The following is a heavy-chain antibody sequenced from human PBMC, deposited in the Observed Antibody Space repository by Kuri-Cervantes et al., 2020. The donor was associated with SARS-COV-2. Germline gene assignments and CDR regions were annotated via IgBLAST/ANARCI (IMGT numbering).Heavy chain of an antibody. CDR3: ARDPHGIVVVVAGVEY. Sequence: GESLKISCAASGFTFSSYGMHWVRQAPGKGLEWVALISYDGSNKFYADSVKGRFTISRDNSKNTLHLQMDSLRLEDTAVYYCARDPHGIVVVVAGVEYWGQGTLVTVSS. CDR2: ISYDGSNK. D-gene: IGHD2-15*01. CDR1: GFTFSSYG. J-gene: IGHJ4*02. V-gene: IGHV3-30*03.